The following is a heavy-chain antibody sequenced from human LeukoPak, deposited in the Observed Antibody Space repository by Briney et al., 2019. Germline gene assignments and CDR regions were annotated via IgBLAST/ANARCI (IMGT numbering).Heavy chain of an antibody. D-gene: IGHD2-15*01. Sequence: PGGSLRLSCAASGFTFSSYAMHWVRQAPGKGLEWVAVISYDGSNKYYADSVKGRFTISRDNSKNSLYLQMNSLRAEDTALYYCAKTKRGYFDYWGQGTLVTVSS. V-gene: IGHV3-30-3*02. J-gene: IGHJ4*02. CDR1: GFTFSSYA. CDR2: ISYDGSNK. CDR3: AKTKRGYFDY.